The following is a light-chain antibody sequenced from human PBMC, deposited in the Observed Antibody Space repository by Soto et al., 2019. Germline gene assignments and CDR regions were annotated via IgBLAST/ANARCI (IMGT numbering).Light chain of an antibody. CDR1: SGSIASNY. J-gene: IGLJ3*02. Sequence: LTQPHSVSQSPGKTVTISCTRSSGSIASNYVQWYQQRPGSAPTIVIYEDDQRPSGVPDRFSGSIDTSSNSASLTLSGLKTEDEADYYCQSYDNINHWVFGGGTKLTVL. V-gene: IGLV6-57*04. CDR2: EDD. CDR3: QSYDNINHWV.